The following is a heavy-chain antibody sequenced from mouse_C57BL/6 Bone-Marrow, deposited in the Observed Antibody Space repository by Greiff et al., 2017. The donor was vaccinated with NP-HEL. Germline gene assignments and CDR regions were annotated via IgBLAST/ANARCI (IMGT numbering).Heavy chain of an antibody. CDR3: AKLYYDYYEKAWFAY. J-gene: IGHJ3*01. CDR1: GFSLTSYG. CDR2: IWGGGST. D-gene: IGHD2-4*01. Sequence: VKLMESGPGLVAPSQSLSITCTVSGFSLTSYGVDWVRQPPGKGLEWLGEIWGGGSTNYNSALMSRLSTSKDNSKSQVFLKMNSLQTDDTAMYSCAKLYYDYYEKAWFAYWGQGTLVTVSA. V-gene: IGHV2-9*01.